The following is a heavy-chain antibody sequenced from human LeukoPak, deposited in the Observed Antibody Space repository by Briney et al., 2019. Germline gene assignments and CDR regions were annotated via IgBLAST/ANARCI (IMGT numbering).Heavy chain of an antibody. CDR1: GFTFSSYS. J-gene: IGHJ4*02. V-gene: IGHV3-21*01. D-gene: IGHD1-26*01. Sequence: GRSLRLSCAASGFTFSSYSMNWVRQAPGKGLEWVSSISSSSSYIYYADSVKGRFTISRDNAKNSLYLQMNSLRAEDTAVYYCARDSRELDFDYWGQGTLVTVSS. CDR2: ISSSSSYI. CDR3: ARDSRELDFDY.